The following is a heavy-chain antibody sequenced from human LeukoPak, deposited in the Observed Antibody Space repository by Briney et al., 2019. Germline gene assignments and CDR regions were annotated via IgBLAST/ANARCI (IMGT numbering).Heavy chain of an antibody. CDR3: AREDGSSGYDDF. CDR2: INHLGSA. V-gene: IGHV4-38-2*02. CDR1: GYSITSTSF. J-gene: IGHJ4*02. Sequence: SETLCLTCSVSGYSITSTSFWAWIRQTPGKGLEWIGSINHLGSAYYNPSLESRVTISVDTSKNHFSLNLKSVTAADTAVYYCAREDGSSGYDDFWGQGTLVTVSS. D-gene: IGHD5-12*01.